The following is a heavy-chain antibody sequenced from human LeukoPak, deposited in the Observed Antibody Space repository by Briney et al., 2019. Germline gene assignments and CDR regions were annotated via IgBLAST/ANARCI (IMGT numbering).Heavy chain of an antibody. CDR3: AREVSDYDILTGWIDY. CDR1: GGSISSYY. CDR2: IYTSGTT. D-gene: IGHD3-9*01. V-gene: IGHV4-4*08. J-gene: IGHJ4*02. Sequence: SETLSLTCTVSGGSISSYYWNWIRQPPGKGLEWIGRIYTSGTTNYNPSLKSRVTISVGTSKSQFSLKLSSVTAADTAVYYCAREVSDYDILTGWIDYWGQGTLVSVSS.